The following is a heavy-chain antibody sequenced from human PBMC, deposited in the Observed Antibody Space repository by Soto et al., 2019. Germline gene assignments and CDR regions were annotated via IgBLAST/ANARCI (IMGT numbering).Heavy chain of an antibody. CDR1: GDTITNYG. V-gene: IGHV1-18*01. J-gene: IGHJ4*02. CDR3: ASATSIAVAGKER. Sequence: QVQLVQSGGEVRKPGASVKVSCKASGDTITNYGISWVRQAPGQGLEWMGWISFYNGNTKYAQNLQGRVTLTTDTSTSKAYMELRSLRSDDTAVYYCASATSIAVAGKERWGQGTLVTVSS. CDR2: ISFYNGNT. D-gene: IGHD6-19*01.